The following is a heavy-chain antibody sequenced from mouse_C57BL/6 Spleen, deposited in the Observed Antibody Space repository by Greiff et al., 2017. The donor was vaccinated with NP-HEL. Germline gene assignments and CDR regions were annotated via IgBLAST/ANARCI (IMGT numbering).Heavy chain of an antibody. J-gene: IGHJ1*03. Sequence: VKLQESGAELVRPGASVTLSCKASGYTFTDYEMHWVKQTPVHGLEWIGAIDPETGGTAYNQKFKGKAILTADKSSSTAYMELRSLTSEDSAVYYCTIWDWYFDVWGTGTTVTVSS. D-gene: IGHD4-1*01. CDR2: IDPETGGT. CDR3: TIWDWYFDV. CDR1: GYTFTDYE. V-gene: IGHV1-15*01.